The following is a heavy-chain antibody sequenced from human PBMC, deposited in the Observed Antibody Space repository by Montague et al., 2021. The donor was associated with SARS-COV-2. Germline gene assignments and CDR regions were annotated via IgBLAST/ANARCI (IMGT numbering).Heavy chain of an antibody. V-gene: IGHV6-1*01. CDR3: ARDPRYSLNWSFDY. CDR1: GDSVSSNTAA. D-gene: IGHD1-1*01. CDR2: TYYRSKWYY. Sequence: CAISGDSVSSNTAAWNWIRQSPSRGLEWLGRTYYRSKWYYDYAVSVKSRMTISPDTSKNQFSLQLSSITPEDGAVYYCARDPRYSLNWSFDYWGQGTLVTVSS. J-gene: IGHJ4*02.